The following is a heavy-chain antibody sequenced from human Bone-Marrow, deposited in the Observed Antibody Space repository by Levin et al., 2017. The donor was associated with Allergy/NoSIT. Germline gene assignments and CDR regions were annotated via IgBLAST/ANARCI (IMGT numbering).Heavy chain of an antibody. CDR1: GFIVSSYW. V-gene: IGHV3-74*01. J-gene: IGHJ4*02. Sequence: GGSLRLSCAASGFIVSSYWMHWVRQLPGGGLMWVAHINGDGTFTTYADSVRGRFTISKDNAKNTLSLQMNSLTAEDTALYFCVRDDYGDYSFDFWGQGTPVTVSS. D-gene: IGHD4-17*01. CDR3: VRDDYGDYSFDF. CDR2: INGDGTFT.